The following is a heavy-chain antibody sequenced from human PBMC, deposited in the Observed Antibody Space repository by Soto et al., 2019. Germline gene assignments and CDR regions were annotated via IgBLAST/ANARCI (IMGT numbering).Heavy chain of an antibody. Sequence: GGSLRLSCAASGFTLSNYAVNWVRQAPGKGLEWVSYISSDSRYIYHGDSGKGRFTISRDNARNSVYLQMNSLRAEDTAVYYCARDRTNGIYYYGMDVWGQGTTVTVSS. CDR1: GFTLSNYA. D-gene: IGHD2-8*01. J-gene: IGHJ6*02. V-gene: IGHV3-21*01. CDR3: ARDRTNGIYYYGMDV. CDR2: ISSDSRYI.